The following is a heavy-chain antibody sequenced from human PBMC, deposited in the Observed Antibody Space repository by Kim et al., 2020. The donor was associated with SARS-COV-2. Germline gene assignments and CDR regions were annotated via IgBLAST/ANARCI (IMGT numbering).Heavy chain of an antibody. D-gene: IGHD4-17*01. CDR1: GFTFSSYG. V-gene: IGHV3-33*01. CDR3: ARDFNYGDYVLGADY. CDR2: IWYDGSNK. J-gene: IGHJ4*02. Sequence: GGSLRLSCAASGFTFSSYGMHWVRQAPGKGLEWVAVIWYDGSNKYYADSVKGRFTISRDNSKNTLYLQMNSLRAEDTAVYYCARDFNYGDYVLGADYWGQGTLVTVSS.